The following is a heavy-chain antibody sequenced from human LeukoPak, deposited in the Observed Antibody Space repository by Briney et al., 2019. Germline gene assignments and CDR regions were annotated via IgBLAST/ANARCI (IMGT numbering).Heavy chain of an antibody. CDR3: ATKPPRGYSYVKIGWFDP. CDR2: MNPNSGNT. Sequence: ASVKVSCKASGYTFTSYDINWVRQATGQGLEWMGWMNPNSGNTGYAQKFQGRVTMTEDTSTDTAYMELSSLRSEDTAVYYCATKPPRGYSYVKIGWFDPWGQGTLVTVSS. J-gene: IGHJ5*02. D-gene: IGHD5-18*01. CDR1: GYTFTSYD. V-gene: IGHV1-8*01.